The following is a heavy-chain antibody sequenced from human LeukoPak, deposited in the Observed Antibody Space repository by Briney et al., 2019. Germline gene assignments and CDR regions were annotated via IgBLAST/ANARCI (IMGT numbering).Heavy chain of an antibody. J-gene: IGHJ4*02. CDR1: GFKFSSYS. Sequence: GGSLRLSCAASGFKFSSYSMKWVRQAPGKGLEWVSFISSSSSYIYYADSLKGRFTISRDNAKNSLYLQMNSLRAEDTAVYYCARDYMEGGYVNSNLFDYWGQGTLVTVSS. CDR2: ISSSSSYI. D-gene: IGHD6-25*01. CDR3: ARDYMEGGYVNSNLFDY. V-gene: IGHV3-21*01.